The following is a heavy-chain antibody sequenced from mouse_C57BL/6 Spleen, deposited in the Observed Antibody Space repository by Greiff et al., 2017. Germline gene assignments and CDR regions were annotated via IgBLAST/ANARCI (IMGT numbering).Heavy chain of an antibody. V-gene: IGHV1-15*01. J-gene: IGHJ4*01. CDR3: TRRLYDYGDCYAMDY. Sequence: QVQLQQSGAELVRPGASVTLSCKASGYTFTDYEMHWVKQTPVHGLEWIGAIDPETGGTAYNQKFKGKAILTADKSSSTAYMELRSLTSEDSAVYYGTRRLYDYGDCYAMDYWGQGTSVTVSS. CDR1: GYTFTDYE. D-gene: IGHD2-4*01. CDR2: IDPETGGT.